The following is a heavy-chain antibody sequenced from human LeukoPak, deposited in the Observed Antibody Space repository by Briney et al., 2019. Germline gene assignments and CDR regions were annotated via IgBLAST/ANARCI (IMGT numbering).Heavy chain of an antibody. CDR1: GGSISSYY. CDR3: ARADSGWSYYFDY. J-gene: IGHJ4*02. CDR2: IYYSGST. V-gene: IGHV4-59*01. D-gene: IGHD6-19*01. Sequence: SETLSLTCTVSGGSISSYYWSWIRQPAGKGLEWIGYIYYSGSTNYNPSLKSRVTISVDTSKNQFSLKLSSVTAADTAVYYCARADSGWSYYFDYWGQGTLVTVSS.